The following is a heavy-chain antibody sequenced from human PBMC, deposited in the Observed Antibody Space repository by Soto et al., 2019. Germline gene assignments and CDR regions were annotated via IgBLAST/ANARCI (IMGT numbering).Heavy chain of an antibody. D-gene: IGHD6-19*01. CDR1: RDTLSSYA. CDR2: IVPNFGTV. Sequence: VKVSCRASRDTLSSYAISGLRQAPGQGLEWVGGIVPNFGTVHYSQKFQGRVTITADEPTSTAYMELSSLTSEDTAVYYCARDGPYSSGWASGYWGQGTLVTVSS. J-gene: IGHJ4*02. V-gene: IGHV1-69*01. CDR3: ARDGPYSSGWASGY.